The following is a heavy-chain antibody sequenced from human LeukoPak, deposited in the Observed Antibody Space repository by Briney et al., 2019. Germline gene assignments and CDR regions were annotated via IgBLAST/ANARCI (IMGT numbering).Heavy chain of an antibody. CDR2: ISGSGGST. J-gene: IGHJ4*02. CDR3: AKDQVRWQQRPFYFDY. V-gene: IGHV3-23*01. Sequence: PGGSLRLSCAASGFTFSSYGMSWVRQAPGKGLEWVSAISGSGGSTYYADSVKGRFTISRDNSKNTLYLQMNSLRAEDTAVYYCAKDQVRWQQRPFYFDYWGQGTLVTVSS. CDR1: GFTFSSYG. D-gene: IGHD6-25*01.